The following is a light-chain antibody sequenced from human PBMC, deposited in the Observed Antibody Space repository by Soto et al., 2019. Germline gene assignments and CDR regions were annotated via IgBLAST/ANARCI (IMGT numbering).Light chain of an antibody. J-gene: IGLJ2*01. CDR2: QDN. Sequence: SYELTQPPSVSVSPGQTASITCSGDKLGDKYACWYQQKPGQSPVLVIYQDNKRPSGIPERFSGSNSGNTATLTISGTQAVDEADYYCQAWDSSIGVFGGGTKLTVL. V-gene: IGLV3-1*01. CDR3: QAWDSSIGV. CDR1: KLGDKY.